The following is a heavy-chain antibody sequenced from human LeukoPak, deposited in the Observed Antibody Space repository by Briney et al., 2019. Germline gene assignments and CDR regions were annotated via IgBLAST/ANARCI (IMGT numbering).Heavy chain of an antibody. D-gene: IGHD6-13*01. CDR2: IYTSGST. CDR3: ARDRSYSSSWLAGLYAFDI. J-gene: IGHJ3*02. CDR1: GGSISSYY. Sequence: SETLSLTCTVSGGSISSYYWSWTRQPAGKGLEWIGRIYTSGSTNYNPSLKSRVTMSVDTSKNQFSLKLSSVTAADTAVYYCARDRSYSSSWLAGLYAFDIWGQGTMVTVSS. V-gene: IGHV4-4*07.